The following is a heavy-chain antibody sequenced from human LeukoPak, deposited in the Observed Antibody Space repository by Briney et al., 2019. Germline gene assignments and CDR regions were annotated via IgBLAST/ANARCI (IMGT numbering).Heavy chain of an antibody. Sequence: PSETLSLTCTVSGGSISSSSYYWGWIRQPPGKGLEWIGSIYYSGSTYYNPSLKSRVTISVDTSKNQFSLKLSSVTAADTAVYYCARGPSYDSSGVHLESFQHWGQGTLVTVSS. V-gene: IGHV4-39*07. CDR3: ARGPSYDSSGVHLESFQH. CDR2: IYYSGST. J-gene: IGHJ1*01. D-gene: IGHD3-22*01. CDR1: GGSISSSSYY.